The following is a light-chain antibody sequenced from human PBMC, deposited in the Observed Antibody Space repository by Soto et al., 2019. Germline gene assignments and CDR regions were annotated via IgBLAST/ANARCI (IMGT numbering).Light chain of an antibody. CDR3: QTWGTGIVI. V-gene: IGLV4-69*01. CDR2: LNSDGSH. Sequence: QLVLTQSPSASASLGASVKLTCTLSSGHSSYAIAWHQQQPEKGPWYLMKLNSDGSHSKGDGIPDRFSGSSSGAERYLTISSLQSEDEADYYCQTWGTGIVIFGGGTKVTVL. J-gene: IGLJ2*01. CDR1: SGHSSYA.